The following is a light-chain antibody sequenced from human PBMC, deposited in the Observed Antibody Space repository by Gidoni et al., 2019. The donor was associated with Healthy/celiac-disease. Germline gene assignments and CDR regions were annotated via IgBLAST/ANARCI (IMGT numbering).Light chain of an antibody. Sequence: SYELTQPPSVSGSPGQTASITCSGVKLGDKYACWYQQKPGQSPVLVIYQDSKRPSGIPERFSGSNSGNTATLTISGTQAMDEADYYCQAWDSSTAVVFGGGTKLTVL. CDR3: QAWDSSTAVV. CDR2: QDS. J-gene: IGLJ2*01. CDR1: KLGDKY. V-gene: IGLV3-1*01.